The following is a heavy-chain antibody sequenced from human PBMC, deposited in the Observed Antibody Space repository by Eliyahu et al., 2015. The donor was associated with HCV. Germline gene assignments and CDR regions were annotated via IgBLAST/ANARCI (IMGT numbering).Heavy chain of an antibody. V-gene: IGHV3-30*03. CDR3: ARDRVYYDSSGYYLFDY. CDR1: GFTFSNYG. D-gene: IGHD3-22*01. CDR2: ISYDGINK. Sequence: QVQLAESGGGVVQPGRSLRLSCAASGFTFSNYGMHWVRQAPGKGLEWVAVISYDGINKYYADPVKGRFTISRDNSKNTLYLQMNSLRAEDTAVYYCARDRVYYDSSGYYLFDYWGQGTLVTVSS. J-gene: IGHJ4*02.